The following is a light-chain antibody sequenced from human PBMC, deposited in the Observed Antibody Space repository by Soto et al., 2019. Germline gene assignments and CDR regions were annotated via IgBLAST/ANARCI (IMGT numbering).Light chain of an antibody. CDR1: SSDVGGYDY. CDR3: SSYTSRSTLSV. CDR2: DVT. J-gene: IGLJ1*01. V-gene: IGLV2-14*03. Sequence: QSVLTQPASVSGSPGQSITISCTGTSSDVGGYDYVSWYQQHPGRAPKLMIYDVTYRPSGVSSRFSGSKSGNTASLTISGLQAEDEADYYCSSYTSRSTLSVFGTGTKVTVL.